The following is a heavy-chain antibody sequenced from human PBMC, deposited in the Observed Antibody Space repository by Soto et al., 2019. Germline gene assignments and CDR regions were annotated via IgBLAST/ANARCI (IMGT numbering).Heavy chain of an antibody. D-gene: IGHD5-12*01. Sequence: QVQLVQSGAEVKKPGSSVKVSCKASGGTFSSYAISWVRQAPGHGLEWMGGIIPIFGTANYAQKFQGRVTITADESTSAAYMELSSLISEDTAVYYCARDRDGYNWGAFDICGQGTMVTVSS. V-gene: IGHV1-69*12. CDR3: ARDRDGYNWGAFDI. CDR1: GGTFSSYA. J-gene: IGHJ3*02. CDR2: IIPIFGTA.